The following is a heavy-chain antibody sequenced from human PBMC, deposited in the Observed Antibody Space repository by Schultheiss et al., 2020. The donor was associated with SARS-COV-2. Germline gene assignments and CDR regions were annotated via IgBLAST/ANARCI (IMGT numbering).Heavy chain of an antibody. V-gene: IGHV4-59*01. CDR2: IYYSGST. Sequence: SETLSLTCNVFGESFTGYYWSWIRQPPGKGLEWIGYIYYSGSTNYNPSLKSRVTISVDTSKNQFSLKLSSVTAADTAVYYCAAAYYDFWSGYLGFDPWGQGTLVTVSS. D-gene: IGHD3-3*01. J-gene: IGHJ5*02. CDR3: AAAYYDFWSGYLGFDP. CDR1: GESFTGYY.